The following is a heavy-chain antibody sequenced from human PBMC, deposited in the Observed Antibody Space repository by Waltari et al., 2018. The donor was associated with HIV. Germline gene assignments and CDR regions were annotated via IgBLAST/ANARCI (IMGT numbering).Heavy chain of an antibody. D-gene: IGHD5-12*01. J-gene: IGHJ3*02. Sequence: EVQLVESGGGLVKPGGSLRPSCAASRFTSSPYSMNWVRQAPGKGLEWVSSISSGSVYIYYADSVKGRFTISRDNAKNSLYLQMNSLRAEDTAVYYCARDEAEMATLTAFDIWGQGTMVTVSS. CDR3: ARDEAEMATLTAFDI. CDR2: ISSGSVYI. V-gene: IGHV3-21*01. CDR1: RFTSSPYS.